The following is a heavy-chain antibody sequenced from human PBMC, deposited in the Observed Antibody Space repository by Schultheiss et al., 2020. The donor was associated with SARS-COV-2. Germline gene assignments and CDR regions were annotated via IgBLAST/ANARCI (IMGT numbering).Heavy chain of an antibody. CDR2: IDESGGST. V-gene: IGHV3-21*01. J-gene: IGHJ4*02. D-gene: IGHD6-19*01. Sequence: GGSLRLSCAASGFTFSSYAMHWVRQAPGKGLEWVSSIDESGGSTYYADSVKGRFTISRDNAKNSLYLQMNSLRAEDTAVYYCASRWGSGVDYWGQGTLVTVSS. CDR3: ASRWGSGVDY. CDR1: GFTFSSYA.